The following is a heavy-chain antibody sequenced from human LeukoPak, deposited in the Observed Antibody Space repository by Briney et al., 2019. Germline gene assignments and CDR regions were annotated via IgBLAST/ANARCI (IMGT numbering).Heavy chain of an antibody. Sequence: ASVKVSCKASGGTFSSYAISWVRQAPGQGLEWMGGIILIFGTANYAQKFQGRVTITADKSTSTAYMELSSLRSEDTAVYYCARVPITMVRGVIIGLQFDYWGQGTLVTVSS. V-gene: IGHV1-69*06. J-gene: IGHJ4*02. D-gene: IGHD3-10*01. CDR2: IILIFGTA. CDR1: GGTFSSYA. CDR3: ARVPITMVRGVIIGLQFDY.